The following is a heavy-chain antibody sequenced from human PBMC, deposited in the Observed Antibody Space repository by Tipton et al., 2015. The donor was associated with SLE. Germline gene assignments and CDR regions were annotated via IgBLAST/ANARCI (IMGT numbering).Heavy chain of an antibody. CDR3: ARLEGYYGSGSYHYYFDY. Sequence: TLSLTCTVSGGSISSYYWSWIRQPPGKGLEWIGYIYYSGSTNDNPSLKSRVTISVDTSKNQFSLMLSSVTAADTAVYYCARLEGYYGSGSYHYYFDYWGQGTLVTVSS. CDR1: GGSISSYY. CDR2: IYYSGST. D-gene: IGHD3-10*01. V-gene: IGHV4-59*08. J-gene: IGHJ4*02.